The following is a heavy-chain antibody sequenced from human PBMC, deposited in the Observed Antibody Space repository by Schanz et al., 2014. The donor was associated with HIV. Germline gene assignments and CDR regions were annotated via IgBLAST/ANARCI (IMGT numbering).Heavy chain of an antibody. J-gene: IGHJ6*02. CDR1: GFTLSKNA. V-gene: IGHV3-9*01. CDR3: AKGIMGATEYYYGMDV. Sequence: EVQLLESGGGLVQPGGSLRVSCAASGFTLSKNAMSWVRLGPGKGLEWVSGMSWNRRRIGYGDAVKGRFTISRDNANNFVYLEMNGLRVEDTALYYCAKGIMGATEYYYGMDVWGQGTMVTVSS. D-gene: IGHD1-26*01. CDR2: MSWNRRRI.